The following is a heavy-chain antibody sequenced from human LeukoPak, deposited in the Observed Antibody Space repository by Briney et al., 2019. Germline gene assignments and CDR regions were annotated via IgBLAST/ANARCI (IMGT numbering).Heavy chain of an antibody. Sequence: GGSLRLSCAASGFTFSSYSMNWVRQAPGKGLEWVSSISSSSSYIYYADSVKGRFTISRDNAKNSLYLQMNSLRAEDTAVCYCARSPKYSGSLFDYWGQGTLVTVSS. CDR1: GFTFSSYS. J-gene: IGHJ4*02. V-gene: IGHV3-21*01. CDR2: ISSSSSYI. CDR3: ARSPKYSGSLFDY. D-gene: IGHD1-26*01.